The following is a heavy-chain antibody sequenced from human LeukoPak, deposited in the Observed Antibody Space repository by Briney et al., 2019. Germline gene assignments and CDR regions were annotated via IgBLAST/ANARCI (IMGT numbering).Heavy chain of an antibody. CDR2: IYYSGST. CDR1: GGSISSYY. D-gene: IGHD6-6*01. Sequence: SETLSLTCTVSGGSISSYYWSWIRQPPGKGLGWIGYIYYSGSTNYNPSLKSRVTISVDTSKNQFSLKLSSVTAADTAVYYCARGGSSSSDLDYWGQGTLVTVSS. CDR3: ARGGSSSSDLDY. V-gene: IGHV4-59*01. J-gene: IGHJ4*02.